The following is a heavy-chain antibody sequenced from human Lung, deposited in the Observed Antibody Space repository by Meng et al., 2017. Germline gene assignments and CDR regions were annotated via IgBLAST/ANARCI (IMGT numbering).Heavy chain of an antibody. V-gene: IGHV1-2*05. D-gene: IGHD6-19*01. J-gene: IGHJ4*02. CDR3: ARSPYSSGWPNFDS. Sequence: QVQLVQSGAEVKKPGASVKVSCKASGYTFTAYFMHWVRQAPGQGLEWMGRINPNSGGTNYAQKFQGRVTMTTDTSTSTTYMELRSLRSDDTGVYYCARSPYSSGWPNFDSWGRGTLVTVSS. CDR2: INPNSGGT. CDR1: GYTFTAYF.